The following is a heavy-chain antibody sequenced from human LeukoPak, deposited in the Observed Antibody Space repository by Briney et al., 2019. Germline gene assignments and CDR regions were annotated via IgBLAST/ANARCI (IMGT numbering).Heavy chain of an antibody. J-gene: IGHJ4*02. V-gene: IGHV3-30*03. Sequence: PGGSLRLSCAASGFTFSSYGMHGVRQAPGKGLEWVAVISYDGSNKYYADSVKGRFTISRDNSKNTLYLQMNSLRVEDTAVYYCARIHDGTPTPSFDSWGQGTLVTVSS. CDR3: ARIHDGTPTPSFDS. CDR1: GFTFSSYG. D-gene: IGHD1-26*01. CDR2: ISYDGSNK.